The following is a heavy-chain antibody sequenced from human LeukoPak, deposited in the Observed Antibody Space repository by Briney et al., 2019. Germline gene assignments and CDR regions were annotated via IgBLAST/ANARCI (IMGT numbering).Heavy chain of an antibody. V-gene: IGHV1-8*01. CDR2: MNPNSGNT. CDR1: GYTFTSYD. J-gene: IGHJ4*02. Sequence: ASVKVSCKASGYTFTSYDINWVRQATGQGREWMGWMNPNSGNTGYAQNFQGRVTMTRNSSITTAYMELSSLRSEDTAVYYCARRHGRCSDGSCYYPDYWGQGTLVTVSS. CDR3: ARRHGRCSDGSCYYPDY. D-gene: IGHD2-15*01.